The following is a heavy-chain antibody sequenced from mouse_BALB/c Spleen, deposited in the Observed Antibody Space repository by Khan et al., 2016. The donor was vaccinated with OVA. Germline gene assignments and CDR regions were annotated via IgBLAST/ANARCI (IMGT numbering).Heavy chain of an antibody. CDR2: ISSDGDYT. CDR1: GFTFSPYS. J-gene: IGHJ3*01. Sequence: EVELVESGGDLVKPGGSLKLSCAASGFTFSPYSMSWVRQTPDKRLEWVATISSDGDYTYYPDSVKGRFSISRDNAKNTLYLQMSTLKSEDTAMYYCATHLTGSFAYWGQGTLVTVSA. CDR3: ATHLTGSFAY. D-gene: IGHD4-1*01. V-gene: IGHV5-6*01.